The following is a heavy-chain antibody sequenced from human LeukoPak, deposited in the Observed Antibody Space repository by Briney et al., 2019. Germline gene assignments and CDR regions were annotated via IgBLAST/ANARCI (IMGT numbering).Heavy chain of an antibody. CDR1: GFTFNRYA. D-gene: IGHD4-17*01. Sequence: PGGSLRLSCAASGFTFNRYAMQWVRLAPGKGLEWVAVISDDGRNKYFADSVKGRFTISRDNSKNTLYLQMNSLRAEDTAVYYCARSAVIYGSLYYFDYWGQGTLVTVSS. V-gene: IGHV3-30*04. CDR2: ISDDGRNK. J-gene: IGHJ4*02. CDR3: ARSAVIYGSLYYFDY.